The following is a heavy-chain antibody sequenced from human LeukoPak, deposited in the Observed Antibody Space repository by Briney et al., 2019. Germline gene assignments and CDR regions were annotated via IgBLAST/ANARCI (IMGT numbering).Heavy chain of an antibody. CDR3: ARGTEYQLPYNWFDP. V-gene: IGHV1-46*01. J-gene: IGHJ5*02. CDR2: INPSGGST. Sequence: GASVKVSCKASGYTFTGYYMHWVRQAPGQGLEWMGIINPSGGSTSYAQKFQGRVTMTRDMSTSTVYMELSSLRSEDTAVYYCARGTEYQLPYNWFDPWGQGTLVTVSS. D-gene: IGHD2-2*01. CDR1: GYTFTGYY.